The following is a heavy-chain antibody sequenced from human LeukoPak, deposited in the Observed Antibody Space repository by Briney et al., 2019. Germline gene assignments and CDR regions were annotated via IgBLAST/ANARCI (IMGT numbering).Heavy chain of an antibody. V-gene: IGHV1-18*01. CDR2: ISAYNGNT. CDR3: ARVLSHGSGSYSYFQH. Sequence: GASVKVSCKASGYTFTSYGISWVRQAPGQGLEWMGWISAYNGNTNYAQKLQGRVTMTTDTSTSTAYMELRSLRSDDTAVYYCARVLSHGSGSYSYFQHWGQGTLVTVSS. J-gene: IGHJ1*01. CDR1: GYTFTSYG. D-gene: IGHD3-10*01.